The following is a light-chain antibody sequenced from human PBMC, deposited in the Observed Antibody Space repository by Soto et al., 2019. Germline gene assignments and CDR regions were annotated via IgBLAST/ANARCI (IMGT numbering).Light chain of an antibody. CDR1: QRVSSNN. J-gene: IGKJ3*01. CDR3: QQYGRSPFT. V-gene: IGKV3-20*01. CDR2: GAS. Sequence: EIVLTQSPGTLYLSPGERATLSCRASQRVSSNNLAWYQQRPGQAPRVVIYGASTRATCIPERFSGSGSWTDFTLTIIRLETEELGGSYSQQYGRSPFTFGTENKVDIK.